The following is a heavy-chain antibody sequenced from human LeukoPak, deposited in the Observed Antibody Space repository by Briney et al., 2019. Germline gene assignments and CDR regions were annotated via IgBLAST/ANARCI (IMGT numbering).Heavy chain of an antibody. CDR3: ARVLRRDGYNRYFDY. Sequence: GASLKVSCKASGYTFTAYYVHWVRQAPGQGLEWMGWINPNSGVTNYAQKFQGGVTMTRDTPITTAFMELSRLRSDDTAVYYCARVLRRDGYNRYFDYWGQGTLVTVSS. CDR1: GYTFTAYY. CDR2: INPNSGVT. D-gene: IGHD5-24*01. J-gene: IGHJ4*02. V-gene: IGHV1-2*02.